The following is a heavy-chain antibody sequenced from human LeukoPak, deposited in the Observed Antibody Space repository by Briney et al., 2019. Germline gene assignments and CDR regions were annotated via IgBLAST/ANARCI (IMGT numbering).Heavy chain of an antibody. CDR3: ATSGIFGVGNFDY. Sequence: ASVKVSYKVSVYTLTELSMHWVRQAPGKGLEWMGGFDPEDGETIYAQKFQGRVTMTEDTSTDTAYMELSSLRSEDTAVYYCATSGIFGVGNFDYWGQGTLVTVSS. J-gene: IGHJ4*02. D-gene: IGHD3-3*01. CDR2: FDPEDGET. V-gene: IGHV1-24*01. CDR1: VYTLTELS.